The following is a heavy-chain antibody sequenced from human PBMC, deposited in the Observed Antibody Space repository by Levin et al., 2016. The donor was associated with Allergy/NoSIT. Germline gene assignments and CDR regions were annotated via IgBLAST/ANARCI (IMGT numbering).Heavy chain of an antibody. J-gene: IGHJ6*02. D-gene: IGHD6-13*01. V-gene: IGHV4-59*08. CDR2: IYYSGST. CDR3: ARLFVVAAGRVYYYGMDV. Sequence: WIRQPPGKGLEWIGYIYYSGSTNYNPSLKSRVTISVDTSKNQFSLRLRSVTAADTAVYYCARLFVVAAGRVYYYGMDVWGQGTTVTVSS.